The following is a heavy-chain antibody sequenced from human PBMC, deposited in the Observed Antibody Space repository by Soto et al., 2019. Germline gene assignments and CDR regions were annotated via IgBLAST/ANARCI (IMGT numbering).Heavy chain of an antibody. CDR2: ISYDGSDK. CDR1: GFTFSNYA. CDR3: ARDYYKYYDSSGYYRSPAY. D-gene: IGHD3-22*01. Sequence: PGGSLRLSCAASGFTFSNYAMSWVRQAPGSGLEWVSRISYDGSDKVYADSVKGRFTISRDNSRNTLFLQMNSLRAEDTAVYYCARDYYKYYDSSGYYRSPAYWGQGTLVTVSS. J-gene: IGHJ4*02. V-gene: IGHV3-30*04.